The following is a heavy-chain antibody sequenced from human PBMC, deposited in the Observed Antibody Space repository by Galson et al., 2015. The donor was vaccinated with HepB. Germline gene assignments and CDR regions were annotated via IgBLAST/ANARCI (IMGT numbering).Heavy chain of an antibody. Sequence: SETLSLTCTVSGGSISSYYWSWIRQPPGKGLEWIGYIYYSGSTNYNPSLKSRVTISVDTSKNQFSLKLSSVTAADTAVYYCARANGYSYGSRYYYYGMDVWGQGTTVTVSS. J-gene: IGHJ6*02. CDR1: GGSISSYY. V-gene: IGHV4-59*01. D-gene: IGHD5-18*01. CDR2: IYYSGST. CDR3: ARANGYSYGSRYYYYGMDV.